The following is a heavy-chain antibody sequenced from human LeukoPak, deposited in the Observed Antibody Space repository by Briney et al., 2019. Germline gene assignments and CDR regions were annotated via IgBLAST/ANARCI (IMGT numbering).Heavy chain of an antibody. J-gene: IGHJ4*02. CDR2: ISAYNGNT. V-gene: IGHV1-18*01. D-gene: IGHD3-22*01. CDR3: ARGPRSMIVLVTASYFDY. Sequence: ASVKVSCKASGYTFTSYGINWVRQAPGQGLEWMGWISAYNGNTNYAQKLQGRVTMTTDTSTSTAYMELRSPRSDDTAVYYCARGPRSMIVLVTASYFDYWGQGTLVTVSS. CDR1: GYTFTSYG.